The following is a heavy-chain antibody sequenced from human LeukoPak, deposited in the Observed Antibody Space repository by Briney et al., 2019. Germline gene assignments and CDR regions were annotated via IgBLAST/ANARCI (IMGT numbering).Heavy chain of an antibody. D-gene: IGHD6-13*01. J-gene: IGHJ6*02. V-gene: IGHV3-30-3*01. Sequence: PGGSLRLSCAASGFTFSSYAMHWVRQAPGKGLEWVAVISYDGSNKYYADSVKGRFTISRDNSKNTLYLQMNSLRAEDTAVYYCASNIAAAGHVLDYYYGMDVWGQGTTVTVSS. CDR2: ISYDGSNK. CDR3: ASNIAAAGHVLDYYYGMDV. CDR1: GFTFSSYA.